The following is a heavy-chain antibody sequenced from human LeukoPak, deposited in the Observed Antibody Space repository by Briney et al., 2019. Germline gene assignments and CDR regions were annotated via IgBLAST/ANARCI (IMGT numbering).Heavy chain of an antibody. D-gene: IGHD3-22*01. CDR1: GFTFSSYS. Sequence: GGSLRLSCAASGFTFSSYSTNWVRQAPGEGLEWLSSISSSSSYIYYADSVKGRFTVSRDNAKNSLYLQMNSLRAEDTAVYYCAKGSRYYYASSGYSVYWGQGTLVTVSS. J-gene: IGHJ1*01. V-gene: IGHV3-21*04. CDR3: AKGSRYYYASSGYSVY. CDR2: ISSSSSYI.